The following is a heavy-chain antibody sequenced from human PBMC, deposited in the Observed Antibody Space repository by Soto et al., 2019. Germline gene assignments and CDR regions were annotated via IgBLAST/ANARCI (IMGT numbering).Heavy chain of an antibody. V-gene: IGHV3-15*07. CDR2: IKTKSEGGPT. J-gene: IGHJ6*01. Sequence: EVQLVESGGGFIQPGGSLRLSCAASGLPISNAWMNWVRQAPGKGLEWVGRIKTKSEGGPTDYAAAVKGRFTVSRDDSQNTLYLQMNGLKTEDTAVYYCTTGSVEGVWGQGNTVTVSS. D-gene: IGHD2-15*01. CDR1: GLPISNAW. CDR3: TTGSVEGV.